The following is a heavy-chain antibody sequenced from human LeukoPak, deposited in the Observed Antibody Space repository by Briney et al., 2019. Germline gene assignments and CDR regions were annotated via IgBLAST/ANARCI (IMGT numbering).Heavy chain of an antibody. CDR3: AKEGAPSGWHTYFDY. V-gene: IGHV3-30-3*01. Sequence: PGGSLRLSCAASGFTFSSYAMHWVRQAPGKGLEWVAVISYDGSNKYYADSVKGRFTISRGNSKNTLYLQMNSLRAEDTAVYYCAKEGAPSGWHTYFDYWGQGTLVTVSS. J-gene: IGHJ4*02. CDR2: ISYDGSNK. D-gene: IGHD6-19*01. CDR1: GFTFSSYA.